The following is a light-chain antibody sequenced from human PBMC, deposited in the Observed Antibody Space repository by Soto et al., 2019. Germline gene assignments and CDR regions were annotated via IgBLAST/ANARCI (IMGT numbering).Light chain of an antibody. CDR2: DVS. V-gene: IGLV2-14*01. CDR3: SSYTSSSTPRV. J-gene: IGLJ1*01. CDR1: SSDVGGYNY. Sequence: ALTQPASVSGSPGQSITISCTGTSSDVGGYNYVSWYQQHPGKAPKLMIYDVSNRPSGVSNRFSGSKSGNTASLTISGLQAEDEAEYYCSSYTSSSTPRVFGTGTKVTVL.